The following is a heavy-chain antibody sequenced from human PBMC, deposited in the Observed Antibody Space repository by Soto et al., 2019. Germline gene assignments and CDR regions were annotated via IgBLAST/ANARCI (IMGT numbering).Heavy chain of an antibody. J-gene: IGHJ6*02. Sequence: QVQLVQSGAEVKKPGASVKVSCKASGYTFTSSGMSWVRQAPGQGLEWMGWISAHTGSSEYAQRFQGRVTMTTDRSTSTAYMELRSLRSDDTAVYFCARGYRENYFYAMDVWGQGTTVTVSS. V-gene: IGHV1-18*01. CDR1: GYTFTSSG. CDR3: ARGYRENYFYAMDV. CDR2: ISAHTGSS. D-gene: IGHD1-26*01.